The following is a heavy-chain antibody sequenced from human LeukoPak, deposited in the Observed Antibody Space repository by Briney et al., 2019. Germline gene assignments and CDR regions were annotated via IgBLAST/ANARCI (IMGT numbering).Heavy chain of an antibody. CDR2: INHSGST. CDR3: ARGPEEQWLDNLTLFDY. J-gene: IGHJ4*02. V-gene: IGHV4-34*01. CDR1: GGSFSGYY. Sequence: SETLSLTCAVSGGSFSGYYWSWIRQPPGKGLEWIGEINHSGSTNYNPSLKSRVTISVDTSKNQFSLKLSSVTAADTAVYYCARGPEEQWLDNLTLFDYWGQGTLVTVSS. D-gene: IGHD6-19*01.